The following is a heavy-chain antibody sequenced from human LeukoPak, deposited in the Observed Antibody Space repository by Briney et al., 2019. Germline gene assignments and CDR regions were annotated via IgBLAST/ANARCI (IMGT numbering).Heavy chain of an antibody. CDR3: ARVEATTARSYYYYMDV. J-gene: IGHJ6*03. D-gene: IGHD1-1*01. CDR2: ITAGSSYI. CDR1: GFSFTSYA. Sequence: SGGSLRLSCSAPGFSFTSYAMNWVRQAPGKGLEWVSSITAGSSYIYYADSVRGRFSVSRDNAKNSLYLEMNSLRAEDTAVYYCARVEATTARSYYYYMDVWGKGTTVTVSS. V-gene: IGHV3-21*06.